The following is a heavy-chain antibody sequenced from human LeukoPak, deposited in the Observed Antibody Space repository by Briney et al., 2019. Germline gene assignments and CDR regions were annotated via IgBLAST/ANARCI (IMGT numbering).Heavy chain of an antibody. Sequence: ASVKVSCKASGYTFSSYGISWVRQAPGQGLEWMGWISAYNGNTNYARKLQGRVTMTTDTSTSTAYMELRSLRSDDTAVYYCARDLTLQAAAAIVYYFDYWGQGTLVTVSS. CDR1: GYTFSSYG. CDR2: ISAYNGNT. CDR3: ARDLTLQAAAAIVYYFDY. D-gene: IGHD6-25*01. V-gene: IGHV1-18*01. J-gene: IGHJ4*02.